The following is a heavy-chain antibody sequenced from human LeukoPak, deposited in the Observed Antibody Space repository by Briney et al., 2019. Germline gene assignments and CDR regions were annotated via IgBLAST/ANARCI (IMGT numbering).Heavy chain of an antibody. CDR3: ARDESSGSYYFDY. V-gene: IGHV1-18*01. D-gene: IGHD1-26*01. CDR1: GYTFSSYG. CDR2: ISAYNGNT. J-gene: IGHJ4*02. Sequence: GASVKVSCKASGYTFSSYGISWVRQAPGQGLEWMAWISAYNGNTKYAQELQGRVTMTTDTSTSTAYMELRSLRSDDTAVYYCARDESSGSYYFDYWGQGTLVTVSS.